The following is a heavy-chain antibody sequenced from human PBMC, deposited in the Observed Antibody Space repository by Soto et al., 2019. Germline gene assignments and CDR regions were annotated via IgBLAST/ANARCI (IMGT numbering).Heavy chain of an antibody. J-gene: IGHJ4*02. D-gene: IGHD2-8*01. V-gene: IGHV4-39*01. CDR1: GGSVSNSNYC. CDR2: VYYRGRS. CDR3: VSQRTSVLTQAYFDY. Sequence: PSETLSLTCTVSGGSVSNSNYCWGWFRQSPGKGLEWIGSVYYRGRSYSKSSVKSRVTISVDTCKNQFSLNLNSVTASDTAVYFCVSQRTSVLTQAYFDYWGPGALVTVSS.